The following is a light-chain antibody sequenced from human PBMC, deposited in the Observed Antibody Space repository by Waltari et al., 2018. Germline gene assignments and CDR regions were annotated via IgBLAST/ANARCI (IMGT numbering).Light chain of an antibody. CDR1: PSMLHSSENKNQ. V-gene: IGKV4-1*01. Sequence: DIVMTQSPDSLSVSLGERATINCKSSPSMLHSSENKNQVGWDQQKSGQSPKLLIYVASTRESGVSDRFRGSGSGTDFTLTISSLQTEDVAVYYCQQYYSTPFTFGPGTKVEIK. CDR3: QQYYSTPFT. CDR2: VAS. J-gene: IGKJ3*01.